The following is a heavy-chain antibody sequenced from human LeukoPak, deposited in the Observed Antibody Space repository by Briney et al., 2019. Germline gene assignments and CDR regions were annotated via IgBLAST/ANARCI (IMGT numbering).Heavy chain of an antibody. Sequence: GGSLRLSCAVSGFTFSAYSMNWVRQAPGKGLEWVSSISSSSSYIYYADSVKGRFTISRDNAKNSLYLQMNSLRAEDTAVYYCARNGQASAYYYDSSGYALTDYWGQGTLVTVSS. CDR3: ARNGQASAYYYDSSGYALTDY. J-gene: IGHJ4*02. D-gene: IGHD3-22*01. CDR1: GFTFSAYS. V-gene: IGHV3-21*01. CDR2: ISSSSSYI.